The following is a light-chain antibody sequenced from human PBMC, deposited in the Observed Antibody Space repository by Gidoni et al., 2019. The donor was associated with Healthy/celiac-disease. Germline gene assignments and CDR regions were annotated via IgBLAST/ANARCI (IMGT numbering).Light chain of an antibody. V-gene: IGLV2-23*01. Sequence: QSALTQPASVSGSPVQSITISCTGTSSDVGSYNLVSWYQQYPGKAPKLMNYEGSKRPSGVPNRVSGSKSDNTASLTISGLQAEDEADYYCCSYAGSSTPVVFGGGTKLTVL. J-gene: IGLJ2*01. CDR2: EGS. CDR1: SSDVGSYNL. CDR3: CSYAGSSTPVV.